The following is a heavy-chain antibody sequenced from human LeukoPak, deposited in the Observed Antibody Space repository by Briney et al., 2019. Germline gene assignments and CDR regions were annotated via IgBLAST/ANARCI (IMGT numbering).Heavy chain of an antibody. CDR1: GFTFSHHH. CDR3: ARDQGDASGWFFDY. J-gene: IGHJ4*02. V-gene: IGHV3-30*03. Sequence: GGSLRLSCAASGFTFSHHHIHWVSQAPGKGLEWVTVIALDGSRKIYADSVKGRFTISRDNSKNTVSLQMNSLGVEDTAVYYCARDQGDASGWFFDYWGQGARVIVSS. D-gene: IGHD6-19*01. CDR2: IALDGSRK.